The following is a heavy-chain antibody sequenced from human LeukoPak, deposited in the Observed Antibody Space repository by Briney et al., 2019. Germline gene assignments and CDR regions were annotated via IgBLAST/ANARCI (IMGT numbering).Heavy chain of an antibody. V-gene: IGHV4-61*08. Sequence: PSETLSLTCTVSGDSISSGDYYWSWIRQPPGKGLEWIGYIYYSGSTNYNPSLKSRVTISVDTSKNQFSLKLSSVTAADTAVYYCARELGNPYDYGDYVPPRYFDLWGRGTLVTVSS. CDR2: IYYSGST. CDR1: GDSISSGDYY. D-gene: IGHD4-17*01. CDR3: ARELGNPYDYGDYVPPRYFDL. J-gene: IGHJ2*01.